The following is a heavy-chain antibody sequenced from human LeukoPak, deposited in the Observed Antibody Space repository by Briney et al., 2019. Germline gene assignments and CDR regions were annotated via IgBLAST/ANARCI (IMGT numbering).Heavy chain of an antibody. J-gene: IGHJ4*02. CDR2: IYPGDSDT. CDR1: GYICTSYW. D-gene: IGHD6-19*01. CDR3: ARVSGSLHSSGYDY. V-gene: IGHV5-51*01. Sequence: KSGASLQISCKGSGYICTSYWIGWVRQMPGKGLEWMGIIYPGDSDTRYSPSFQGQVTISADKYISTAYLQWSSLKASDTAMYYCARVSGSLHSSGYDYWGQGTLVTVSS.